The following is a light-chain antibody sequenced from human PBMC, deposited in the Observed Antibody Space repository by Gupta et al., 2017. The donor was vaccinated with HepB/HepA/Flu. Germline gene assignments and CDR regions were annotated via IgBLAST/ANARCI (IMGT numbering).Light chain of an antibody. CDR1: QSLRHRNGYNY. J-gene: IGKJ4*01. CDR3: RQGLQTPLT. CDR2: LGS. Sequence: PLYLSVTPGEPASISCRSSQSLRHRNGYNYLDWYLQKPGQSPQLLIYLGSNRASGVPDRFSGSGSGTDFTLIISRGEAEDVGVYYCRQGLQTPLTFGEGTKVEIK. V-gene: IGKV2-28*01.